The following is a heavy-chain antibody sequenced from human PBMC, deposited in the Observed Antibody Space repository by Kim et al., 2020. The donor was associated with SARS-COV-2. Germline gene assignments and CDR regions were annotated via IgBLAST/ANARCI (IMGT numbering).Heavy chain of an antibody. D-gene: IGHD7-27*01. V-gene: IGHV1-2*06. CDR3: AKTGDDTGDVWFDP. CDR1: GYTFTGYY. Sequence: ASVKVSCKASGYTFTGYYIQWVRQAPGQGLEWMGRINPNTGGPNYAQKVRNRVTMTWDTSMSTAYMDLSSRGSDDTAVYYCAKTGDDTGDVWFDPWVLGTLGCVAS. J-gene: IGHJ5*02. CDR2: INPNTGGP.